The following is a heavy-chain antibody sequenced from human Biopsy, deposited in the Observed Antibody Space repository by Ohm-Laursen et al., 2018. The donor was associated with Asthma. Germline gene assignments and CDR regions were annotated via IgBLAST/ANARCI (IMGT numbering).Heavy chain of an antibody. Sequence: GSSVKVSCKISGYSLTDLSMHWVRQAPGQGLEWMGGHDHEEGGTVNARRFQGRVTMTEDESTSTCYMELRSLTSEDTAVYFCARGYSGYDRIQYYYNGMDVWGQGTTVTVS. CDR1: GYSLTDLS. V-gene: IGHV1-24*01. CDR2: HDHEEGGT. J-gene: IGHJ6*02. D-gene: IGHD5-12*01. CDR3: ARGYSGYDRIQYYYNGMDV.